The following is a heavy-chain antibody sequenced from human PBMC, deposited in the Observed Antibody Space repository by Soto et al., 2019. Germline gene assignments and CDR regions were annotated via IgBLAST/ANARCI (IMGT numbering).Heavy chain of an antibody. CDR2: INPSGGST. CDR3: ARGYCSSTSCYNWFDP. J-gene: IGHJ5*02. D-gene: IGHD2-2*01. V-gene: IGHV1-46*04. Sequence: ASVKVSCKASGYTFTSYYMHWVRQAPGQGLEWMGIINPSGGSTSYAQKLQGRVTMTRDTSTSTVYMELSSLRSEDTAVYYCARGYCSSTSCYNWFDPWGQGTLVTVSS. CDR1: GYTFTSYY.